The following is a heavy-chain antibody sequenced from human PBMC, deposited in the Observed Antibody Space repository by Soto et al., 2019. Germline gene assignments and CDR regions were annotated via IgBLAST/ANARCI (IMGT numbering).Heavy chain of an antibody. CDR2: IWYDGGNK. J-gene: IGHJ4*02. CDR1: GFNFSSYV. Sequence: QVQLVESGGGVVQPGRSLRLSCAASGFNFSSYVMHWVRQAPGKGLEWVAVIWYDGGNKYYADSVKGRFTISRDNSKKTMYLRMNSLRAEDTAVYYCARDGQWLPRDGLRSSYYFDYWGQGTLVTVSS. CDR3: ARDGQWLPRDGLRSSYYFDY. D-gene: IGHD6-19*01. V-gene: IGHV3-33*01.